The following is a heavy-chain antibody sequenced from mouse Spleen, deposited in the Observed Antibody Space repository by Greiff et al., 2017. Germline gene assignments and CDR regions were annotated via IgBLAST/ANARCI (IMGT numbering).Heavy chain of an antibody. CDR1: GYTFTDYN. CDR2: VNPNRGNT. J-gene: IGHJ1*01. Sequence: EVQLQQSGPELVKPGASVKIFCKASGYTFTDYNMDWVKQSHGKSLEWIGDVNPNRGNTVYNQKFKGKATLTVDKSSSIAYMELRSLTSEDTAVYYCARGAWDYDLWYFDVWGAGTTVTVSS. CDR3: ARGAWDYDLWYFDV. D-gene: IGHD2-4*01. V-gene: IGHV1-18*01.